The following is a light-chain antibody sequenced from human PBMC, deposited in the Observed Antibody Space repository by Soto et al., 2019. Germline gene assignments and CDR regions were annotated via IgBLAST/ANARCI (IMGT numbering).Light chain of an antibody. CDR2: GAS. CDR1: QNIYNY. V-gene: IGKV1-39*01. Sequence: DIQMTQSPSSLSASVGDRVTVTCLTSQNIYNYLNWYQQEPGKAPKLLIYGASSVQSGVPLRFSGSGSGTDFTLTISSLQPEDFATYYCEQTYSTPVTFGQGTRLEIK. J-gene: IGKJ5*01. CDR3: EQTYSTPVT.